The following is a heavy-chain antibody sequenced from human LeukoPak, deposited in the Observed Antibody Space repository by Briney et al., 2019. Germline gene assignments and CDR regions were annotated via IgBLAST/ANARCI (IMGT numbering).Heavy chain of an antibody. Sequence: ASVKVSCKASGYTFTSYGISWVRQAPGQGLEWMGWISVYNGNTKYSQKVQGRVTMTSDTSTSTAYMELRSLRSDDTAVYYCAREDYYYYMDVWGKGTTVTISS. J-gene: IGHJ6*03. CDR2: ISVYNGNT. V-gene: IGHV1-18*01. CDR3: AREDYYYYMDV. CDR1: GYTFTSYG.